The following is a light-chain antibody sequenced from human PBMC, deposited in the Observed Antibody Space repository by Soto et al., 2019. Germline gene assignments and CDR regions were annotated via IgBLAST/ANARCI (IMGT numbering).Light chain of an antibody. Sequence: IVLTQSPATLSLSPGERATLSCRASQSVNNDFLAWYQQKPGHAPRLLIYAGSYRATGIADRVSGSGSGTDFTLTISRLEPEDFAVYYCQQYGSSPLTFGGGTKVDIK. CDR3: QQYGSSPLT. CDR1: QSVNNDF. V-gene: IGKV3-20*01. CDR2: AGS. J-gene: IGKJ4*01.